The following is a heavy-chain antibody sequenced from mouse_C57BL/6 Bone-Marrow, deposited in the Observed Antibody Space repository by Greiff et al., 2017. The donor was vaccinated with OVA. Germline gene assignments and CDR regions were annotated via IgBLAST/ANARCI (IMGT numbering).Heavy chain of an antibody. V-gene: IGHV2-5*01. CDR2: IWRGGST. J-gene: IGHJ1*03. Sequence: VKLVESGPGLVQPSQSLSITCTVSGFSLTSYGVHWVRQSPGKGLEWLGVIWRGGSTDYNAAFMSRLSITKDNSKSHVFFKMNRRQADDTAIYYCALHYYGSSPDVWGTGTTVTVSS. D-gene: IGHD1-1*01. CDR1: GFSLTSYG. CDR3: ALHYYGSSPDV.